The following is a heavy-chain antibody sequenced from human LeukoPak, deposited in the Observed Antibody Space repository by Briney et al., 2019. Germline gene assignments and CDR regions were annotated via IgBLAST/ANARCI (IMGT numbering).Heavy chain of an antibody. CDR2: INHSGST. CDR1: GGSFSGYY. J-gene: IGHJ5*02. D-gene: IGHD5-12*01. Sequence: PSETLSLTCAAYGGSFSGYYWSWIRQPPGKGLEWIGEINHSGSTNYNPSLKSRVTISVDTSKNQFSLKLSSVTAADTAVYYCARGTIVATDNWFDPWGQGTLVTVSS. CDR3: ARGTIVATDNWFDP. V-gene: IGHV4-34*01.